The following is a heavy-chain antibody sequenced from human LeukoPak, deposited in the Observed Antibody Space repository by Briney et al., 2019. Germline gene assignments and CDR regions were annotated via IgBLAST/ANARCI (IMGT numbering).Heavy chain of an antibody. CDR1: GYSISSGYY. V-gene: IGHV4-38-2*01. D-gene: IGHD3-22*01. CDR3: ARHVGYDPFQH. CDR2: IYHSGST. J-gene: IGHJ1*01. Sequence: SETLSLTCAISGYSISSGYYWGWIRQPPGKGLEWIGSIYHSGSTYYNPSLKSRVTISVDTSKNQFSLKLSSVTAADTAVYYCARHVGYDPFQHWGQGTLVTVSS.